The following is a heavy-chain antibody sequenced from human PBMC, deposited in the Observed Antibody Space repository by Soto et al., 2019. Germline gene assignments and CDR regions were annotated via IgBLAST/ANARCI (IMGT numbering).Heavy chain of an antibody. Sequence: SETLSLTCAVSGGSISSSNWWSWVRQPPGKGLEWIGEIYHSGSTNYNPSLKSRVTISVDKSKNQFSLKLISVTAADTAVYYCAGQNNPYYDFWSGYYQYGMDVWGQGTTVTVSS. CDR3: AGQNNPYYDFWSGYYQYGMDV. CDR1: GGSISSSNW. J-gene: IGHJ6*02. V-gene: IGHV4-4*02. CDR2: IYHSGST. D-gene: IGHD3-3*01.